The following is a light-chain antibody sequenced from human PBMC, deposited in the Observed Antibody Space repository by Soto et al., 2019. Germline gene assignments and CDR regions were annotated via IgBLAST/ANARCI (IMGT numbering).Light chain of an antibody. CDR1: QSLLYNNTYNY. CDR3: MQALQSLT. CDR2: FGS. J-gene: IGKJ5*01. Sequence: EIVMTQSPLTLPVTPGEPASISCRSSQSLLYNNTYNYLDWYVQKPGQSQQLLIYFGSNRAPGVPDRFSGSGSGPDFTLKINRVEAEDVGTYYCMQALQSLTFGQGTRLE. V-gene: IGKV2-28*01.